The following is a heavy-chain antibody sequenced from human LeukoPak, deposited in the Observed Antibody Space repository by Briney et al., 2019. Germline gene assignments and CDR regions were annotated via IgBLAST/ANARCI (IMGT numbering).Heavy chain of an antibody. D-gene: IGHD6-19*01. Sequence: ASVKVSCKASGYTFTSYGISWVRQAPGQGLEWMGWISAYNGSTNYAQKLQGRVTMTTDTSTSTAYMELRSLRSDDTAVYYCARVGGIAVAGTDAFDIWGQGTMVTVSS. CDR3: ARVGGIAVAGTDAFDI. CDR1: GYTFTSYG. CDR2: ISAYNGST. J-gene: IGHJ3*02. V-gene: IGHV1-18*01.